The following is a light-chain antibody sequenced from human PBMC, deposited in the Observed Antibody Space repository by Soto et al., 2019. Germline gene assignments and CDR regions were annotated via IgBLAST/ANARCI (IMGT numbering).Light chain of an antibody. CDR1: QSISSW. CDR3: QQYNGYLYT. J-gene: IGKJ2*01. V-gene: IGKV1-5*01. CDR2: DAS. Sequence: DIQMTQSPSTLSASVGDRVTITCRASQSISSWLAWYQQKPGKVPKVLIYDASTLESGVPSRFSGSGSGTEFTLTISSLQPDDFATYYCQQYNGYLYTFGQGTKPEI.